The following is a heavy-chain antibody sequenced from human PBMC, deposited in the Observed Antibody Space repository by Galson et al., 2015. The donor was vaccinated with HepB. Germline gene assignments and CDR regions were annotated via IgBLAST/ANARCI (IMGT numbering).Heavy chain of an antibody. CDR3: ARVKLRFLEWSETPNWFDP. Sequence: QSGAEVKKPGASVKVSCKASGYTFTSYGISWVRQAPGQGLEWMGWISAYNGNTNYAQKLQGRVTMTTDTSTSTAYMELRSLRSDDTAVYYCARVKLRFLEWSETPNWFDPWGQGTLVTVSS. D-gene: IGHD3-3*01. CDR2: ISAYNGNT. V-gene: IGHV1-18*04. J-gene: IGHJ5*02. CDR1: GYTFTSYG.